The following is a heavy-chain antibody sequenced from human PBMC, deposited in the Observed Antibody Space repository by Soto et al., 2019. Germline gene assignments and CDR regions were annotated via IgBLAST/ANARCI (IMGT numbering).Heavy chain of an antibody. Sequence: ASVKVSCKASGGTFSSYAISWVRQAPGQGLEWMGGIIPIFGTANYAQKFQGRVTITADESTSTAYMELSSLRSEDTAVYYCASKSTGTTPTNRHYYYYGMDVWGQGTTVTVSS. D-gene: IGHD1-1*01. CDR1: GGTFSSYA. V-gene: IGHV1-69*13. J-gene: IGHJ6*02. CDR2: IIPIFGTA. CDR3: ASKSTGTTPTNRHYYYYGMDV.